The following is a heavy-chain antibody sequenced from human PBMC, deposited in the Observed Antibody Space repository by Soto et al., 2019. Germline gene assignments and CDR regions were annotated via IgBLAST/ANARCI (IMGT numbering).Heavy chain of an antibody. J-gene: IGHJ5*02. V-gene: IGHV1-69*01. CDR3: ASDFSDYGDAGCDP. D-gene: IGHD4-17*01. CDR2: IIPIFGKA. CDR1: GGTFSSYA. Sequence: QVQLVQSGAEVKKPGSSVTVSCKASGGTFSSYAISWVRQAPGQGLEWMGGIIPIFGKANYAEKFQGRVKITADESTSTAYMELSSLRSEDTAVYSWASDFSDYGDAGCDPWGQGTMVTVSS.